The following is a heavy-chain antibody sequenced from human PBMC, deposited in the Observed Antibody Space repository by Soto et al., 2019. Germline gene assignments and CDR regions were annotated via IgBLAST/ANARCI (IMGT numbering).Heavy chain of an antibody. V-gene: IGHV4-39*02. CDR1: GGSISSGGYF. CDR2: IYYSGST. D-gene: IGHD2-15*01. J-gene: IGHJ4*02. CDR3: AREGGGYCSGGSCQVDY. Sequence: SETLSLTCAVSGGSISSGGYFWAWIRQPPGKGLEWIGSIYYSGSTYHNPSLKSRVTISVDRSNNQFSLKLTSVTAADTAVYYCAREGGGYCSGGSCQVDYWGQGTLVTVSS.